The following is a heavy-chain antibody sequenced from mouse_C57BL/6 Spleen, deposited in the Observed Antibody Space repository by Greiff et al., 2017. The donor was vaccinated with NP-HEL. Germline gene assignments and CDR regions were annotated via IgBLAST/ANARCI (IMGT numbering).Heavy chain of an antibody. CDR1: GYSITSGYS. D-gene: IGHD1-1*01. Sequence: EVQLQQSGPGLVKPSQSLSLTCSVTGYSITSGYSWNWIRRFPGNKLEWMGYISYDGSNNYNQSLKNRISIPRDTSKNQFFLKLYSGTTEDTATYYCARDPGTTVVATGFDYWGQVTTLTVAS. J-gene: IGHJ2*01. V-gene: IGHV3-6*01. CDR2: ISYDGSN. CDR3: ARDPGTTVVATGFDY.